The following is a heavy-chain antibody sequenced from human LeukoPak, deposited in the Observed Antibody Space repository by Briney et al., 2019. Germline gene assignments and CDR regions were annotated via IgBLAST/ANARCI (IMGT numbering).Heavy chain of an antibody. CDR1: GFTVSSNY. J-gene: IGHJ5*02. D-gene: IGHD6-13*01. CDR3: TRPLGAAAGTYFDP. Sequence: GGSLRLSCAASGFTVSSNYMSWVRQASGKGPEWVGHIRSKPSNYATAYAASVKGRFTISRDDSKNTAYLQMNSLKIEDTAVYYCTRPLGAAAGTYFDPWGQGTLVTVSS. V-gene: IGHV3-73*01. CDR2: IRSKPSNYAT.